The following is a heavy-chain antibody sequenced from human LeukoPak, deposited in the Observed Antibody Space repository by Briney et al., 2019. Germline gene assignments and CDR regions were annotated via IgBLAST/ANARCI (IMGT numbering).Heavy chain of an antibody. V-gene: IGHV3-74*01. CDR1: GFTFDDYA. J-gene: IGHJ3*02. Sequence: PGRSLRLSCAASGFTFDDYAMHWVRQAPGKGLVWVSRINSDGSSTSYADSVKGRFTISRDNAKNTLYLQMNSLRAEDTAVYYCARDGVGYSSGWYYAFDIWGQGTMVTVSS. CDR2: INSDGSST. CDR3: ARDGVGYSSGWYYAFDI. D-gene: IGHD6-19*01.